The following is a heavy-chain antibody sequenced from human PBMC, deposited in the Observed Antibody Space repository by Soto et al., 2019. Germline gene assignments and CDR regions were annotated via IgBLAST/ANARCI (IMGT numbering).Heavy chain of an antibody. J-gene: IGHJ6*02. V-gene: IGHV4-4*07. D-gene: IGHD3-9*01. CDR3: ARAGGYTRDISTGYYSTPYYYGMDV. CDR1: GGSISSYY. CDR2: IYTSGST. Sequence: SETLSLTCTVSGGSISSYYWSWIRQPAGKGLEWIGRIYTSGSTNYNPSLKSRVTMSVDTSKNQFSLKLSSVTAADTAVYYCARAGGYTRDISTGYYSTPYYYGMDVWGQGTTVTVYS.